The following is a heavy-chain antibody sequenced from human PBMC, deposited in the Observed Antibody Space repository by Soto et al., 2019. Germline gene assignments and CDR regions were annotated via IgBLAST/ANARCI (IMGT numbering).Heavy chain of an antibody. CDR3: ARDRLYYDSMDYMDV. V-gene: IGHV4-59*01. CDR1: GGSISSYY. D-gene: IGHD3-22*01. Sequence: SETLSLTCTVSGGSISSYYWSWIRQPPGKGLEWIGYIYYSGSTNYNPSLKSRVTISVDTSKNQFSLKLSSVTAADTAVYYCARDRLYYDSMDYMDVWGKGTTVTVSS. J-gene: IGHJ6*03. CDR2: IYYSGST.